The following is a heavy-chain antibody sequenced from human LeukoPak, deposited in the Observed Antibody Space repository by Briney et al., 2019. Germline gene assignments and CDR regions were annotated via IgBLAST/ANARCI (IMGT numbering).Heavy chain of an antibody. CDR2: ISGNGGST. V-gene: IGHV3-64D*06. CDR3: VKAVRDVYDRYFQF. J-gene: IGHJ1*01. Sequence: GGSLRLSCSAWTFVFKTYVVHWVRQAPGKGLEYLSVISGNGGSTDYADFVKGRFIVSRDNSKKTVYLQMRRQETEETDCEFCVKAVRDVYDRYFQFGGRGTLVTVSS. D-gene: IGHD5-24*01. CDR1: TFVFKTYV.